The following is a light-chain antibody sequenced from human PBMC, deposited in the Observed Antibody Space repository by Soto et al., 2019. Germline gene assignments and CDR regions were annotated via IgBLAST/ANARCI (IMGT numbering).Light chain of an antibody. CDR3: APWDDSLNGFL. V-gene: IGLV1-44*01. Sequence: QSVLTQPPSASGTPGQRVSISCSGSSSNIGSNSVQWHQQLPGTAPNLLIYADNQRPSGVPDRFSGSKSGTSASLAITGLQSGDEADYYCAPWDDSLNGFLLGTGTKVTVL. CDR2: ADN. CDR1: SSNIGSNS. J-gene: IGLJ1*01.